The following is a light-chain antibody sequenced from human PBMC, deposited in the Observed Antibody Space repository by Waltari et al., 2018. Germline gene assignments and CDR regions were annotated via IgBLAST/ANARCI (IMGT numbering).Light chain of an antibody. CDR2: EVN. J-gene: IGLJ2*01. Sequence: QSALTQPPSASGSPGQSVTISCTGTASDVGGYNYVSWYQHHPGKAPKLLIFEVNKRASGVPDRFSGSRSGNTASLTVSGLQAKDEADYYCSSYAGSKTIFGGGTKLTVL. V-gene: IGLV2-8*01. CDR3: SSYAGSKTI. CDR1: ASDVGGYNY.